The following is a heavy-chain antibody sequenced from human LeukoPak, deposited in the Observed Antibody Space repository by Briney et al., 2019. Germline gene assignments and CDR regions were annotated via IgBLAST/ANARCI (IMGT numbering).Heavy chain of an antibody. Sequence: SETLSVTCAVSGGSLSSSIWWSWVRQPPGKGLGWIGEIYDSGSTNYNPSLKSRVTISVDKSKNQFSLKLSSVTAADTAVYYCAREMVRGVIGAFDIWGQGKMVTVSS. CDR1: GGSLSSSIW. CDR2: IYDSGST. CDR3: AREMVRGVIGAFDI. D-gene: IGHD3-10*01. J-gene: IGHJ3*02. V-gene: IGHV4-4*02.